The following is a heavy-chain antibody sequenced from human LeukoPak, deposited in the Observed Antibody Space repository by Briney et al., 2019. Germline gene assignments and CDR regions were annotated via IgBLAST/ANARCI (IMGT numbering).Heavy chain of an antibody. D-gene: IGHD3-10*01. J-gene: IGHJ6*02. V-gene: IGHV4-59*12. CDR2: IYYGGST. CDR1: GGSISSYY. CDR3: GSTNYTPSRKSRVTISVDTSKNQYSLKLSSVTAADTAVYYCARGPDYDILTGYYGMDV. Sequence: SETLSLTCTVSGGSISSYYWSWIRQPPGKGLEWVGYIYYGGSTNYNPSLKSRVTISADKSNNQFSLKLSTLTAADTAMYYCGSTNYTPSRKSRVTISVDTSKNQYSLKLSSVTAADTAVYYCARGPDYDILTGYYGMDVWGQGTTVTVSS.